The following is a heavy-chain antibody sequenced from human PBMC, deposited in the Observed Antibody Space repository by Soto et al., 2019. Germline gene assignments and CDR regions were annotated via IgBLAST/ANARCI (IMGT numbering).Heavy chain of an antibody. Sequence: QVQLVQSEAEVKKPGSSVKVSCKASGGTFSSYAISWVRQAPGQGLEWMGGIIPISGTANYAQKFQGRVTITADESTSIAYMELSSLRSEDTAVYYCASSQGSSTSLEIYYYYYYGMDVWGQGTTVTVSS. CDR3: ASSQGSSTSLEIYYYYYYGMDV. J-gene: IGHJ6*02. CDR1: GGTFSSYA. V-gene: IGHV1-69*01. CDR2: IIPISGTA. D-gene: IGHD2-2*01.